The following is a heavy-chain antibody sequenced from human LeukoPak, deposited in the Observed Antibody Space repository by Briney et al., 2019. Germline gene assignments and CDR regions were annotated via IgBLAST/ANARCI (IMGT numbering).Heavy chain of an antibody. D-gene: IGHD4-17*01. V-gene: IGHV1-69*05. CDR2: IIPIFGTA. CDR3: ARDLYYGDYRLDY. J-gene: IGHJ4*02. Sequence: ASVKVSCKASGGTFSSYAISWVRQAPGQGLEWMGGIIPIFGTANYAQKFQGRVTITTDESTSTAYMELSSLRSEDTAVYYCARDLYYGDYRLDYWGQGTLVTVSS. CDR1: GGTFSSYA.